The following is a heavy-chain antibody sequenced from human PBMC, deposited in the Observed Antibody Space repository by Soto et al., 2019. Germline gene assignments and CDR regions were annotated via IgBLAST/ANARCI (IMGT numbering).Heavy chain of an antibody. CDR3: ARDALWSGYYTGLSPFDY. CDR2: ISAYNGNT. CDR1: GYTFTSYG. Sequence: GASVKVSCKASGYTFTSYGISWVRQAPGQGLEWMGWISAYNGNTNYAQKLQGRVTMTTDTSTSTAYMELRSLRSDDTAVYYCARDALWSGYYTGLSPFDYWGQGTLVTVSS. D-gene: IGHD3-3*01. J-gene: IGHJ4*02. V-gene: IGHV1-18*01.